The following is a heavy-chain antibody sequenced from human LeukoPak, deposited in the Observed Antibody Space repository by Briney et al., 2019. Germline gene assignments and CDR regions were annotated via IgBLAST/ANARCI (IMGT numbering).Heavy chain of an antibody. CDR3: AKGYYYDSSGYYGTEYFQH. Sequence: GGSLRLSCAGSGFTFSNYAMSWVRQAPGKGLEWVSAISGSGGSTYYADSVKGRFTISRDNSKNTLYLQMNSLRAEDTAIYYCAKGYYYDSSGYYGTEYFQHWGQGTLVTVSS. CDR1: GFTFSNYA. D-gene: IGHD3-22*01. V-gene: IGHV3-23*01. J-gene: IGHJ1*01. CDR2: ISGSGGST.